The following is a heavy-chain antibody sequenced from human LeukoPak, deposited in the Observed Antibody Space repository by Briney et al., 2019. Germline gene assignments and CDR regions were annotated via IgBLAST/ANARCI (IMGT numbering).Heavy chain of an antibody. Sequence: GGSLRLSCAASGFTVSSNYMSWVRQAPGKGLEWVSVIYSGGSTYYADSVKGRFTISRDNSKNTLYLQMNSLRAEATAVYYCARDSARQPFDPWGQGTLVTVSS. CDR2: IYSGGST. D-gene: IGHD6-13*01. V-gene: IGHV3-66*01. J-gene: IGHJ5*02. CDR3: ARDSARQPFDP. CDR1: GFTVSSNY.